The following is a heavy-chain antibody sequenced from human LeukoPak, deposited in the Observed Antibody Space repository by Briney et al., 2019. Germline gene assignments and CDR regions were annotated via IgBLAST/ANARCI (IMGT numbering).Heavy chain of an antibody. D-gene: IGHD3-10*01. Sequence: SVKVSCKASGGTFSSYAISWVRQAPGQGLEWMGGIIPIFGTANYAQKFQGRVTITADKSTSTAYMELSSLRSEDTAVYYCARDYYGSGSSLQYYFDYWGQGTLVTVSS. CDR2: IIPIFGTA. J-gene: IGHJ4*02. V-gene: IGHV1-69*06. CDR3: ARDYYGSGSSLQYYFDY. CDR1: GGTFSSYA.